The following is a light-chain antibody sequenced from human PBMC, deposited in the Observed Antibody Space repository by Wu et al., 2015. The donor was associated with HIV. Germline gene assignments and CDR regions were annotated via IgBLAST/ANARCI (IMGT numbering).Light chain of an antibody. CDR1: QSVSNRQT. CDR2: IHS. J-gene: IGKJ4*01. Sequence: SPGKEHLXCRASQSVSNRQTFGTWVPQKPRPGLPDSSSIIHSVRATGIPDRFSGGASGTDFTLTINGLQPEDFAVYYCQYYGTSLLTFGGGTKVEI. CDR3: QYYGTSLLT. V-gene: IGKV3-20*01.